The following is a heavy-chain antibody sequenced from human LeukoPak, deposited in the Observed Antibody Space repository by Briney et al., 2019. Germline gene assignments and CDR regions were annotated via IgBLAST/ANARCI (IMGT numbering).Heavy chain of an antibody. CDR1: RFTFSSYG. Sequence: QAGGSLRLSCVGSRFTFSSYGMHWVRQAPGEGLEWVAFIRYDGSNSYYIDSVKGRFTISRDNSKNTLYLQMNSLRAEDTAVYYCAKDQWIEQMLGSHCDYWGQGTLVTVSS. CDR3: AKDQWIEQMLGSHCDY. CDR2: IRYDGSNS. D-gene: IGHD5-12*01. J-gene: IGHJ4*02. V-gene: IGHV3-30*02.